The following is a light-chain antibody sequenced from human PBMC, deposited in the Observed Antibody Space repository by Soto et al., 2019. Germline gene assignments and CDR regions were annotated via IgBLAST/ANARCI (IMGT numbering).Light chain of an antibody. J-gene: IGLJ1*01. V-gene: IGLV2-14*01. CDR2: EVS. Sequence: QSVLTQPRSVSGSPGQSVTISCTGTSSDVGGYNYVSWYQQHPGKVPKLIIYEVSNRPSGVSNRFSGSKSGNTASLTISGLQAEDEADYYCSSYTSSSLYVFGTGTKVTV. CDR1: SSDVGGYNY. CDR3: SSYTSSSLYV.